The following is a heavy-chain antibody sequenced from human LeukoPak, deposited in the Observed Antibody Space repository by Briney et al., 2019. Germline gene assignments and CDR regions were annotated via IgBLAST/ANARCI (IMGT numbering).Heavy chain of an antibody. D-gene: IGHD3-3*01. V-gene: IGHV1-18*01. CDR2: LNVYNGNT. CDR1: GYSFTSYG. J-gene: IGHJ4*02. Sequence: GAPVKASCKPSGYSFTSYGISWVRQAPGHGLEYMGWLNVYNGNTNYAQKFQGRVTMTTDTSTSTAYMELRSLRSDDTAVYYCAREPFASIFGDDHPPDYWGQGTLVTVSS. CDR3: AREPFASIFGDDHPPDY.